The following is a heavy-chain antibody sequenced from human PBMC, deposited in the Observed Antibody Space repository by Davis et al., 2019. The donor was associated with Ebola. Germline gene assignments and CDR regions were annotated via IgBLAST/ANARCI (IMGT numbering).Heavy chain of an antibody. V-gene: IGHV3-23*01. Sequence: GESLKISCAASGFTFSSYSMNWVRQAPGKGLEWVSAISASGSRTYYADSVRGRFTVSRDNSKNTVYLQMNSLRAEDTAVYYCAKVPFLEWLPDYGMDVWGQGTTVTVSS. CDR3: AKVPFLEWLPDYGMDV. J-gene: IGHJ6*02. CDR1: GFTFSSYS. CDR2: ISASGSRT. D-gene: IGHD3-3*02.